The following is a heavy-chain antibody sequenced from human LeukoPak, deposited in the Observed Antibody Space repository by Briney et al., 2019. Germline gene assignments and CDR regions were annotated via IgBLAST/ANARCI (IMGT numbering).Heavy chain of an antibody. V-gene: IGHV3-48*03. CDR2: ISSSGGTI. CDR3: ARERSSSTWGSFDY. D-gene: IGHD6-13*01. Sequence: GGSLRLSCAASGFTFSSYEMNWVRQSPGKGLEWVSYISSSGGTIYYADSVKGRFTISRDNAKNSVYLQMSSLRAEDTAVYYCARERSSSTWGSFDYWGQGTLVTVSS. CDR1: GFTFSSYE. J-gene: IGHJ4*02.